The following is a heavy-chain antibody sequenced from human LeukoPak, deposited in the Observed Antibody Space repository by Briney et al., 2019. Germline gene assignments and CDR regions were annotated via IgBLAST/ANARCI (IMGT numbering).Heavy chain of an antibody. CDR3: ARDDYGDPIDY. CDR1: GFTFSSYT. J-gene: IGHJ4*02. D-gene: IGHD4-17*01. V-gene: IGHV3-21*01. CDR2: FSNSGSYM. Sequence: GGSLRLSCAASGFTFSSYTMNWVRQAPGKGLEWVSSFSNSGSYMYYADSVKGRFTISRDNAKNSLYLQMNSLRVEDTAVYYCARDDYGDPIDYWGQGTLVIVSS.